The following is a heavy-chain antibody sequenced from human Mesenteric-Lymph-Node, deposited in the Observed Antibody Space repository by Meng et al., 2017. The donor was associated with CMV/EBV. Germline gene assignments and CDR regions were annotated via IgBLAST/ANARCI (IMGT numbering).Heavy chain of an antibody. CDR3: ARDRHQDYYGSGY. V-gene: IGHV1-2*06. D-gene: IGHD3-10*01. Sequence: CKASGYTFTGYYMHGVRQAPGQGLEWMGRIKPNSGGTNYAQKFQGRVTMTRDTSISTAYMELSRLRSDDTAVYYCARDRHQDYYGSGYWGQGTLVTVSS. CDR1: GYTFTGYY. CDR2: IKPNSGGT. J-gene: IGHJ4*02.